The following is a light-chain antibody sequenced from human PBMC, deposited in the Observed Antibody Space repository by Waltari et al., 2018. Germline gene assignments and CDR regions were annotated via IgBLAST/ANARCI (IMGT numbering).Light chain of an antibody. CDR3: SSYTSSSTWV. J-gene: IGLJ3*02. Sequence: QSALTQPASVSGSPGQSISISCTGTSSDVGVYNYVSWYQQHPGKAPKLMIYEVGNRPSGISNRFSGSKSDNTASLTISGLQAEDEADYYCSSYTSSSTWVFGGGTKLTVL. CDR1: SSDVGVYNY. V-gene: IGLV2-14*01. CDR2: EVG.